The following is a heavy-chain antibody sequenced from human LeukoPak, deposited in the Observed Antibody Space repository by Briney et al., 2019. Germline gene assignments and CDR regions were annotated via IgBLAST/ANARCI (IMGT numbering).Heavy chain of an antibody. V-gene: IGHV4-39*01. CDR1: GGSISSSSYY. J-gene: IGHJ6*03. D-gene: IGHD2-8*01. CDR3: ACTRGYYYYMDV. Sequence: SETLSLTCTVSGGSISSSSYYWGWIRQPPGKGLEWVGNIYYSGSTYYNPSLKSRVAISVDTSKNQFSLKLSSVAAADTAVYYCACTRGYYYYMDVWGKGTTVTISS. CDR2: IYYSGST.